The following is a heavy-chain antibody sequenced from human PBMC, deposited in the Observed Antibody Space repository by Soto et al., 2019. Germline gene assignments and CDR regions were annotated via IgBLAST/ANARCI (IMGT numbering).Heavy chain of an antibody. CDR3: ARGGVTYYYDSSGYYRGFFDY. V-gene: IGHV1-69*13. J-gene: IGHJ4*02. CDR2: IIPIFGTA. Sequence: ASVKVSCKASGGTFSSYAISWVRQAPGQGLEWMGGIIPIFGTANYAQKFQGRVTITADESTSTAYMELSSLRSEDTAVYYCARGGVTYYYDSSGYYRGFFDYWGQGTLVTVSS. D-gene: IGHD3-22*01. CDR1: GGTFSSYA.